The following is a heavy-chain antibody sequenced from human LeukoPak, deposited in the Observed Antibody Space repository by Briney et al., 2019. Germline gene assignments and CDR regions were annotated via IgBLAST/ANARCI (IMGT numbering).Heavy chain of an antibody. CDR2: INHSGST. J-gene: IGHJ4*02. Sequence: PSETLSLTCAVYGGSFSGYYWSWIRQPPGKGLEWIGEINHSGSTNYNPSLKSRVTISVDTSKNQFSLKLSSVTAADTAVYYCARDGLAYCGGDCFYYWGQGTLVTASS. CDR3: ARDGLAYCGGDCFYY. D-gene: IGHD2-21*01. V-gene: IGHV4-34*01. CDR1: GGSFSGYY.